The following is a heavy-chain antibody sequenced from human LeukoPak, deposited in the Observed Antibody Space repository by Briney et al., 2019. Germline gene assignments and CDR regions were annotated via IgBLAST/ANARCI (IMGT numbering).Heavy chain of an antibody. V-gene: IGHV3-48*02. Sequence: GGSLTLSCAASGFTFSTYGMHWVRQAPGRGLEWVSYIDTSSSTIYSADSVKGRFTISRDNAKNSLYLQMNSLRDEDTAVYYCARGYCSSSSCPRHHFDYWGQGTPVTVSS. D-gene: IGHD2-2*01. CDR2: IDTSSSTI. CDR3: ARGYCSSSSCPRHHFDY. CDR1: GFTFSTYG. J-gene: IGHJ4*03.